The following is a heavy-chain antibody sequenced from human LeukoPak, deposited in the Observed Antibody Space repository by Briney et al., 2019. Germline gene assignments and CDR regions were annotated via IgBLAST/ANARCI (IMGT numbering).Heavy chain of an antibody. Sequence: GASVKVSCKASGYTFTGYYMHWVRQAPGQGHEWMGWINPNSGGTNYAQKFQGRVTMTRDTSISTAYMELSRLRSDDTAVYYCARGEKYYYGSSGYYARRGIDYWGQGTLVTVSS. J-gene: IGHJ4*02. CDR1: GYTFTGYY. V-gene: IGHV1-2*02. CDR2: INPNSGGT. D-gene: IGHD3-22*01. CDR3: ARGEKYYYGSSGYYARRGIDY.